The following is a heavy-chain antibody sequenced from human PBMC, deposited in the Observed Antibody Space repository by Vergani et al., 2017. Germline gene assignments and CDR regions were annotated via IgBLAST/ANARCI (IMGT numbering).Heavy chain of an antibody. Sequence: QVQLRQWGAGLVKPSETLSLTCGIYGDSLRGHYWSWIRQSPGKGLEWVAFIRYDGTKRFYGDSVKGRFTISRDNSQTTVFLQMNSLRADDSAVYYCTKAGQYDSDNFHDSWGQGALVTVAS. CDR3: TKAGQYDSDNFHDS. CDR2: IRYDGTKR. D-gene: IGHD3-22*01. J-gene: IGHJ1*01. V-gene: IGHV3-30*02. CDR1: GDSLRGHY.